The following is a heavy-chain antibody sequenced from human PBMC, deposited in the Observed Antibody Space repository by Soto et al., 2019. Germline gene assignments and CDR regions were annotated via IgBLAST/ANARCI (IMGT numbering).Heavy chain of an antibody. V-gene: IGHV1-58*01. CDR3: AESIAAGYGVV. Sequence: QMQLVQSGPEVKKPGTSVKVSCKASGFTFIRSTVQWVRQARGQRLEWIGWIDVASGNTNYAQKFQERVTITGDMSTSTAYMEVSSLRSEDTAVYYCAESIAAGYGVVWGQGTKVTVSS. D-gene: IGHD6-6*01. CDR2: IDVASGNT. CDR1: GFTFIRST. J-gene: IGHJ6*02.